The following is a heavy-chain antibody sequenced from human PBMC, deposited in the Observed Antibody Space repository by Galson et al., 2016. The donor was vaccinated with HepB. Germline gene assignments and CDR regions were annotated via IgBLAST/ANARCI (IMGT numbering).Heavy chain of an antibody. CDR1: GYTFSSYG. CDR2: IRPYNGNT. CDR3: ARDQVGNQWLASFYYYGLED. V-gene: IGHV1-18*01. D-gene: IGHD6-19*01. Sequence: SVKVSCKASGYTFSSYGISWVRQAPGQGLEWMGWIRPYNGNTNYAQKLQGRVTMTTDTSTGTAYMELRSLRADDTAIYYCARDQVGNQWLASFYYYGLEDWGQGTTVTVAS. J-gene: IGHJ6*02.